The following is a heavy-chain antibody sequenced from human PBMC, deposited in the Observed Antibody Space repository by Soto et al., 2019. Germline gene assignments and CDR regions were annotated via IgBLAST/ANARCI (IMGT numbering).Heavy chain of an antibody. V-gene: IGHV1-18*01. Sequence: ASVKVSFKASGYTFTSYGISWVRQAPGQGLEWMGWISAYNGNTNYAQRLQGRVTMTTDTSTSTAYMELRSLRSDDTAVYYCARVNCSSTSSYHIDNWFDLWGQGTLVTVSS. CDR3: ARVNCSSTSSYHIDNWFDL. CDR1: GYTFTSYG. CDR2: ISAYNGNT. D-gene: IGHD2-2*01. J-gene: IGHJ5*02.